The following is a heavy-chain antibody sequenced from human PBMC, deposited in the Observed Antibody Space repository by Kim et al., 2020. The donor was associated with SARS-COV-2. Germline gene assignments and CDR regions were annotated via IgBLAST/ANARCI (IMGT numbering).Heavy chain of an antibody. Sequence: GGSLRLSCAASGFTFSNAWMSWVRQAPGKGLEWVGRIKSKTDGGTTDYAAPVKGRFTISRDDSKNTLYLQMNSLKTEDTAVYYCTKEGYGDYGGQSYYYGMDVWGQGTTVTVSS. CDR1: GFTFSNAW. CDR2: IKSKTDGGTT. D-gene: IGHD4-17*01. J-gene: IGHJ6*02. V-gene: IGHV3-15*01. CDR3: TKEGYGDYGGQSYYYGMDV.